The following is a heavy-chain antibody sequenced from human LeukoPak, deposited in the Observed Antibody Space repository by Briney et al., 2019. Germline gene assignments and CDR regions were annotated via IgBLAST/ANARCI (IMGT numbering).Heavy chain of an antibody. D-gene: IGHD2-2*01. J-gene: IGHJ6*03. CDR3: ARVDEYCSTTSCYLNYMDV. Sequence: PGGSLRLSCAASGFTFSSYWMTWVRQALGKGLEWVANIKQEGSEKYHVDSVKGRFTISRDNAKNSLYLQMNSLRAEDTAVYYCARVDEYCSTTSCYLNYMDVWGKGTTVTVSS. CDR1: GFTFSSYW. V-gene: IGHV3-7*01. CDR2: IKQEGSEK.